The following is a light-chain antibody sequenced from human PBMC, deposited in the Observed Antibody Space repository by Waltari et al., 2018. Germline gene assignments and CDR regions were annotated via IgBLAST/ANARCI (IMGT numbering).Light chain of an antibody. CDR3: HSRVVSNVRGA. CDR1: SLTSYH. CDR2: GKD. Sequence: SSELTQDPAVSVALGQTVRITCQGDSLTSYHASWYQQKPGPAPILVIYGKDNRPSGIPDRFSGSTSGNTASLTITGSQAEDEADYYCHSRVVSNVRGAFGGGTKLTVL. V-gene: IGLV3-19*01. J-gene: IGLJ2*01.